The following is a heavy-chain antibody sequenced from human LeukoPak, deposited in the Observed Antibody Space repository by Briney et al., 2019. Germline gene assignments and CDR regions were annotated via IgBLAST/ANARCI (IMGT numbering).Heavy chain of an antibody. J-gene: IGHJ4*02. CDR1: GDFISSSNW. D-gene: IGHD5-18*01. CDR3: ARFSSESLDTAMVYFDY. CDR2: IYHSGST. V-gene: IGHV4-4*02. Sequence: SETPSLTCAVSGDFISSSNWWSWVRQPPGKGLEWIGEIYHSGSTNYNPSLKSRVTISVDKSKNHFSLKLSSVTAADTAVYYGARFSSESLDTAMVYFDYWGQGTLVTVSS.